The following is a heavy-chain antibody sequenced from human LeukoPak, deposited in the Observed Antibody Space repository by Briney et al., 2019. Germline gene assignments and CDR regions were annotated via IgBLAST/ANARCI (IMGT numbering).Heavy chain of an antibody. D-gene: IGHD3-10*01. CDR1: GGTFSSYA. Sequence: SVKVSCTASGGTFSSYAISWMRQAPGQGLEWMGGIIPIFGTANYAQKFQGRVTITADESTSTAYMELSSLRSEDTAVYYCASPSRLWFGELLSTYYYYYGMDVWGQGTTVTVSS. CDR3: ASPSRLWFGELLSTYYYYYGMDV. CDR2: IIPIFGTA. J-gene: IGHJ6*02. V-gene: IGHV1-69*13.